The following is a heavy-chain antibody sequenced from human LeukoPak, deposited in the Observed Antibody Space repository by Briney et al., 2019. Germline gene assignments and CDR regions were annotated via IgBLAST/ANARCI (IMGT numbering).Heavy chain of an antibody. D-gene: IGHD2-2*01. J-gene: IGHJ3*02. V-gene: IGHV4-59*08. CDR1: GGSNGTYY. Sequence: SETLSLTCSVSGGSNGTYYWTWVRQPPGKGLEGIGYIYYTGSTNYNPSLKSRATMSVDTSKGQVSLKMTSVTAADTAVYYCARPSIPSAAASALDIWGQGTMVTVSS. CDR3: ARPSIPSAAASALDI. CDR2: IYYTGST.